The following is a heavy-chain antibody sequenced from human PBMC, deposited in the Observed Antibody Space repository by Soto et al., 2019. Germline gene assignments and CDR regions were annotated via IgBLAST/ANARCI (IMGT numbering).Heavy chain of an antibody. D-gene: IGHD5-12*01. V-gene: IGHV1-69*02. CDR2: IIPILGIA. Sequence: QVQLVPSGAEVKKPGSSVKVSCKASGGTFSSYTISWVRQAPGQGLEWMGRIIPILGIANYAQKFQGRVTSTADNSTSTADRELSRLSSEDTAVYYCARLLTSRSGYDNAFDIWGQGTMVTVSS. CDR1: GGTFSSYT. J-gene: IGHJ3*02. CDR3: ARLLTSRSGYDNAFDI.